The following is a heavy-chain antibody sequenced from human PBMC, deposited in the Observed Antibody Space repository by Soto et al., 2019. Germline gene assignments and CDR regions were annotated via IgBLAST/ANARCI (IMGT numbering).Heavy chain of an antibody. CDR3: ARREIQGPIDY. V-gene: IGHV4-28*01. CDR1: GYSSSSNNW. D-gene: IGHD1-26*01. Sequence: PSETLSLTCAVSGYSSSSNNWWGWIRQPPGKGLEWIGYIYYSGTTYYNPSLKSRVTMSVDTSKNQFSLKLTSVTAVDTAVYYCARREIQGPIDYWGQGTLVTVSS. J-gene: IGHJ4*02. CDR2: IYYSGTT.